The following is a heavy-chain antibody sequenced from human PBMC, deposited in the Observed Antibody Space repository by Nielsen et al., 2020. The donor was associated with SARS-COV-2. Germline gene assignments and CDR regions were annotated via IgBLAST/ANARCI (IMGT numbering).Heavy chain of an antibody. CDR1: GFTFSSYA. CDR3: AKVQLAFDY. D-gene: IGHD2-2*01. J-gene: IGHJ4*02. V-gene: IGHV3-30-3*01. CDR2: ISYDGSNK. Sequence: SLKISCAASGFTFSSYAMHWVRQAPGKGLEWVAVISYDGSNKYYADSVKGRFTISRDNSKNTLYLQMNSLRAEDTAVYYCAKVQLAFDYWGQGTLVTVSS.